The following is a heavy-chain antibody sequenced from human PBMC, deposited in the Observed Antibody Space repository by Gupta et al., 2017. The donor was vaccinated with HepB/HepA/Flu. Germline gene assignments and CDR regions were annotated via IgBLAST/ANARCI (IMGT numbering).Heavy chain of an antibody. Sequence: QVQLVESGGGVVQPGRSLRLSCAASGFTFSSYAMHWVRQAPGKGLEWVAVISYDGSNKYYADSVKGRFTISRDNSKNTLYLQMNSLRAEDTAVYYCARDSAYGDHRGLFDYWGQGTLVTVSS. CDR1: GFTFSSYA. V-gene: IGHV3-30-3*01. CDR3: ARDSAYGDHRGLFDY. J-gene: IGHJ4*02. CDR2: ISYDGSNK. D-gene: IGHD4-17*01.